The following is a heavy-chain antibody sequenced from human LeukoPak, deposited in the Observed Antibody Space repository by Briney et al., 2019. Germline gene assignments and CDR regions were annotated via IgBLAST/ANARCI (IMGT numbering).Heavy chain of an antibody. D-gene: IGHD4-17*01. CDR1: GFTFSSYG. V-gene: IGHV3-30*02. Sequence: PGGSLRLSCAASGFTFSSYGMHWVRQAPGKGLEWVAFIRYDGSNKYYADSVKGRFTISRDNSKNTLYLQTNSLRAEDTAVYYCAKEPIYGDYDAFDIWGQGTMVTVSS. CDR3: AKEPIYGDYDAFDI. CDR2: IRYDGSNK. J-gene: IGHJ3*02.